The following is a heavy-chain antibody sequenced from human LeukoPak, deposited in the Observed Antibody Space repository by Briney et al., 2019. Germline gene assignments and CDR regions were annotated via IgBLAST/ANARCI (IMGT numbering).Heavy chain of an antibody. CDR1: VGIYSRYA. CDR3: AYGDSSWYRVGVFDI. J-gene: IGHJ3*02. Sequence: ASVTDSFQASVGIYSRYAISWLGQAAGRGRDWMGGIIPIFGKANYVHKFQGRVTITADKSTSTAYMELSSLRSEDTAVYYCAYGDSSWYRVGVFDIWGKGKMVTVSS. V-gene: IGHV1-69*06. CDR2: IIPIFGKA. D-gene: IGHD6-13*01.